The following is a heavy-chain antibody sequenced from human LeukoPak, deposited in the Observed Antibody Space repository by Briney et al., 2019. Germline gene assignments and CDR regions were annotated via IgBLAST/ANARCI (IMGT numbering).Heavy chain of an antibody. J-gene: IGHJ4*02. V-gene: IGHV3-30*18. D-gene: IGHD2-2*01. CDR1: GFTFSNYG. CDR2: ISYDGNSK. Sequence: GRSLRLSCAASGFTFSNYGMHWVRQAPGKGLEWVAVISYDGNSKYYVDSVKGRFTISRDNSKNTLYLQMNSLRAEDTAVYYCTKGYCSSTSCYPEAPSDYWGQGTLVTVSS. CDR3: TKGYCSSTSCYPEAPSDY.